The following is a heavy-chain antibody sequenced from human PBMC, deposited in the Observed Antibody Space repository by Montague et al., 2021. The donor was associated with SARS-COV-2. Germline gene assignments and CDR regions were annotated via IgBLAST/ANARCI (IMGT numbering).Heavy chain of an antibody. V-gene: IGHV2-5*02. CDR1: GFSLDTRGVG. Sequence: PALVKPTQTFTLICSFSGFSLDTRGVGVGWIRQPPGKALEWLALIYWDDAKHYSPSLKSRLTITKDTSKNQVVLTMTNMDPVDTATYYCAHKLYGINRRWFDPWGQGTLVTVSS. CDR2: IYWDDAK. D-gene: IGHD1-14*01. CDR3: AHKLYGINRRWFDP. J-gene: IGHJ5*02.